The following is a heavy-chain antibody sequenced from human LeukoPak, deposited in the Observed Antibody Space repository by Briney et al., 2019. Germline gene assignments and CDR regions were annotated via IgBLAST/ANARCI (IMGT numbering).Heavy chain of an antibody. Sequence: SETLSLTCTVSGGSISSGSYYWSWIRQPAGKGLEWIGRIYTSGSTNYNPSLKSRVTISVDTSKNQFSLKLSSVTAADTAVYYCARVGDYALKDWGQGTLVTVSS. CDR2: IYTSGST. D-gene: IGHD3-16*01. CDR1: GGSISSGSYY. J-gene: IGHJ4*02. CDR3: ARVGDYALKD. V-gene: IGHV4-61*02.